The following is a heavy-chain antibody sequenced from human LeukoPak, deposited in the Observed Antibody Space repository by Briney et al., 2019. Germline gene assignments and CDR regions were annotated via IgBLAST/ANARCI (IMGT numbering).Heavy chain of an antibody. Sequence: EASVKVSCKASGGTFSSYAISWVRPAPGQGLEWMGRIIPILGIANYAQKFQGRVTITADKSTSTAYMELSSLRSEDTAVYYCARVATMIVVVIDYWGQGTLVTVSS. V-gene: IGHV1-69*04. CDR1: GGTFSSYA. CDR3: ARVATMIVVVIDY. J-gene: IGHJ4*02. D-gene: IGHD3-22*01. CDR2: IIPILGIA.